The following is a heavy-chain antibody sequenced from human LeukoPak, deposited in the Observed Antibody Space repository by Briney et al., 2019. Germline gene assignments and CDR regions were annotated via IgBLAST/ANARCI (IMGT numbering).Heavy chain of an antibody. CDR1: GGTFSSYA. V-gene: IGHV1-69*05. J-gene: IGHJ6*03. CDR2: IIPIFGTA. Sequence: SVKVSCKASGGTFSSYAISWVRQAPGQGLEWMGRIIPIFGTANYAQKFQGRVTITTDESTSTAYMELSSLRSEDTAVYYCASNLYDSSGYYGVDYYYYYYMYVWGKGTTVTVSS. D-gene: IGHD3-22*01. CDR3: ASNLYDSSGYYGVDYYYYYYMYV.